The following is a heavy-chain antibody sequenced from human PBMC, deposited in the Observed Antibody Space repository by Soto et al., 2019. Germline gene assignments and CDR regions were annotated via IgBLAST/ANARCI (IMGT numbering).Heavy chain of an antibody. V-gene: IGHV1-69*13. J-gene: IGHJ4*01. D-gene: IGHD1-26*01. CDR3: AGEYSRSSIDYC. Sequence: SEKVSCKASGGTFRNYAISWVRQAPGQGLEWMGGIVPIFGPPNYAQKFQGRVTITAGESTSPVYMELCRLRFEYTAVFYSAGEYSRSSIDYCWG. CDR2: IVPIFGPP. CDR1: GGTFRNYA.